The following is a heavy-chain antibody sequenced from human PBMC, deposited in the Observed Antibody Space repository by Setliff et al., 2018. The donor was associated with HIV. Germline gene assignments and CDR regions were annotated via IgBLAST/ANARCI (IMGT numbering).Heavy chain of an antibody. J-gene: IGHJ3*01. Sequence: PSETLSLTCTVSGGSITSFYWNWIRQPAGRGLEWIGRIYTSGSTNYSPSLKSRVSMSVDTSRNRLSLRLTSVTAADTAVYFCARTTILQESFDLWGQGTMVTVS. CDR3: ARTTILQESFDL. V-gene: IGHV4-4*07. CDR1: GGSITSFY. D-gene: IGHD1-1*01. CDR2: IYTSGST.